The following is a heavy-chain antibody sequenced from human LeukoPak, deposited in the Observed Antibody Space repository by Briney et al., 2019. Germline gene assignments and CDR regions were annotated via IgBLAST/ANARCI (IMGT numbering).Heavy chain of an antibody. D-gene: IGHD4-17*01. CDR1: GFTFSSYG. CDR2: ILYDGSHK. Sequence: SGGCLRLSCAASGFTFSSYGLHWVRQAPGKGLEWVAVILYDGSHKHYADSVKGRFTVSRDNSKNTLYLQMNSLRAEDTAVYYCAGETVTIRGTDGFDIWGQGTMVTV. V-gene: IGHV3-30*03. J-gene: IGHJ3*02. CDR3: AGETVTIRGTDGFDI.